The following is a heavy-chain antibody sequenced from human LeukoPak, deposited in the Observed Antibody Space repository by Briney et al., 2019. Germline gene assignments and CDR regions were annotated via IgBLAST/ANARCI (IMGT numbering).Heavy chain of an antibody. V-gene: IGHV4-34*01. D-gene: IGHD2-15*01. J-gene: IGHJ4*02. CDR1: GGSFSGYY. CDR3: ASAHPITVGYYFDY. Sequence: SETLSLTCAVYGGSFSGYYWSWIRQPPGKGLEWIGEINNSGSTNYNPSHKSRVTISVDTSKNQFSLKLSSVTAADTAVYYCASAHPITVGYYFDYWGQGTLVTVSS. CDR2: INNSGST.